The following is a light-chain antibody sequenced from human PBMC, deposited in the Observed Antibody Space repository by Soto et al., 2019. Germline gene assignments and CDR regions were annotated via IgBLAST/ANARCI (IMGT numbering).Light chain of an antibody. J-gene: IGKJ2*03. CDR3: QQYKYLPPYS. Sequence: DIQMTQSPSSLSASVGDRVTITCQASQDITNYLNWYQQKPGKAPKLLIYDASTLQPGVPSRFSGGGSGTDCTFTISSLQPEDFATYYCQQYKYLPPYSFGQGTKLEIK. CDR2: DAS. V-gene: IGKV1-33*01. CDR1: QDITNY.